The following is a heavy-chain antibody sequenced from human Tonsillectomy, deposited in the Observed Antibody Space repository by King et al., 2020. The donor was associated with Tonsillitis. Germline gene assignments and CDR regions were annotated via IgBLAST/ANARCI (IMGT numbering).Heavy chain of an antibody. CDR3: AKDQSDSYDSEIDY. V-gene: IGHV3-30*18. CDR2: ISDDGSNK. CDR1: GFTFSSYG. D-gene: IGHD3-22*01. Sequence: QGQLVQSGGGVVQPGRSLRLSCAASGFTFSSYGMHWVRQAPGKGLEWVAVISDDGSNKYYADSVKGRFTISRDNSKTTLYLQMNSLRAEDTAVYYCAKDQSDSYDSEIDYWGQVTLVTVSS. J-gene: IGHJ4*02.